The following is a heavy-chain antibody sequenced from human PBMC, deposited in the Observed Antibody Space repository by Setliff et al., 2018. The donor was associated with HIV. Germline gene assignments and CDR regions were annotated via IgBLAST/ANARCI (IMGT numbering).Heavy chain of an antibody. CDR1: GLTFNRYW. Sequence: GGSLRPSCVASGLTFNRYWMSWVRQAPGKGLEWVSNTKYDGSENYYADSVKGRFTISRDNAKNSQYLLMSDLRAEDTAVYYCAAVFTGEPGRSLDYWGQGTPVTVSS. D-gene: IGHD1-26*01. J-gene: IGHJ4*02. CDR3: AAVFTGEPGRSLDY. CDR2: TKYDGSEN. V-gene: IGHV3-7*01.